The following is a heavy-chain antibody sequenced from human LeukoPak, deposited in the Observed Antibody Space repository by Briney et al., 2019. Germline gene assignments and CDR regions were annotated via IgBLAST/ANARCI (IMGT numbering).Heavy chain of an antibody. Sequence: PGGSLRLSCAASGFTFGGYWMHWVRQAPGKGLVWVSRIHSDGITTSYADSVKGRFTISRDNAKKTLYLQMNSLRAEDTAVYYCARSDWFDPWGQGTLVTVSS. D-gene: IGHD2-21*01. V-gene: IGHV3-74*01. CDR3: ARSDWFDP. J-gene: IGHJ5*02. CDR2: IHSDGITT. CDR1: GFTFGGYW.